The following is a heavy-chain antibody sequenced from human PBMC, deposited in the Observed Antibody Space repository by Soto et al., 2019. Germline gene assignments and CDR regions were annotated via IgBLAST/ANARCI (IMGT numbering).Heavy chain of an antibody. CDR3: ARNRQYCSGGSCYSWYFDY. CDR2: IIPIFGTA. J-gene: IGHJ4*02. D-gene: IGHD2-15*01. V-gene: IGHV1-69*12. CDR1: GGTFSSYA. Sequence: QVQLVQSGAEVKKPGSSVKVSCKASGGTFSSYAISWVRQAPGQGLEWMGGIIPIFGTANYAQKFQGRVTITADESTSTAYMELSSLRSEDTAVYYCARNRQYCSGGSCYSWYFDYWGQRTLVTVSS.